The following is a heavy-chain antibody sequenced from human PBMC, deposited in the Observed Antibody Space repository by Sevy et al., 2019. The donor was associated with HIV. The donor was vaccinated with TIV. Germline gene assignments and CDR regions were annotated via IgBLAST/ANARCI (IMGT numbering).Heavy chain of an antibody. CDR1: GRTFSNYA. D-gene: IGHD1-1*01. J-gene: IGHJ4*02. V-gene: IGHV1-69*13. CDR3: ARSISRYASFDF. CDR2: IIPMFGTP. Sequence: ASVKVSCKASGRTFSNYAISWVRQAPGQGLEWMGGIIPMFGTPNYVQKFQGRVTITADESTTTAYMELSSLRSEDTAIYYCARSISRYASFDFWGQGTLVTVSS.